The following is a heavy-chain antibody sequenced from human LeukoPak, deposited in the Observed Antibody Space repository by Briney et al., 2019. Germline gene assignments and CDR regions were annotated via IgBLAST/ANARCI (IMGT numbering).Heavy chain of an antibody. CDR3: ARDAEGIAAAGVPFDY. CDR2: ISSSSSYI. V-gene: IGHV3-21*01. CDR1: GFTFSSYS. Sequence: GGSLRLSCAASGFTFSSYSMNWVRQAPGKGLEWVSSISSSSSYIYYADSVKGRFTISRDNAKNSLYLQMNSLRAEDTAVHYCARDAEGIAAAGVPFDYWGQGTLVTVSS. D-gene: IGHD6-13*01. J-gene: IGHJ4*02.